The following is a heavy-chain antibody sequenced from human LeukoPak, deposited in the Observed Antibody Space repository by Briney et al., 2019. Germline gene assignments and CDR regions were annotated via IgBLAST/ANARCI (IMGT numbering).Heavy chain of an antibody. V-gene: IGHV4-30-4*07. J-gene: IGHJ4*02. D-gene: IGHD3-22*01. Sequence: PSQTLSLTCAVSGGSISSGGYSWSWIRQPPGKGLEWIGYIYYSGSTYYNPSLKSRVTISVDTSKNQFSLKLSSVTAADTAVYYCARAYYYDSSGYYPSKHYFDYWGQGTLVTVSS. CDR2: IYYSGST. CDR1: GGSISSGGYS. CDR3: ARAYYYDSSGYYPSKHYFDY.